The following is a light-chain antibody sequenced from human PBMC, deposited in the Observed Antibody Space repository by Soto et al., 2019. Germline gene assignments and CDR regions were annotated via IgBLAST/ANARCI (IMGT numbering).Light chain of an antibody. Sequence: QSALTQPPSASGSPGQSVTISCTGTSSDIGVYDYVSWYQQKSGKAPKLLIFEVIRRPSGVPDRFPGSKSGNTASLTVSGLQAEDEGDYYCSSYAVPNNRVFGGGTKVTVL. J-gene: IGLJ3*02. CDR2: EVI. V-gene: IGLV2-8*01. CDR3: SSYAVPNNRV. CDR1: SSDIGVYDY.